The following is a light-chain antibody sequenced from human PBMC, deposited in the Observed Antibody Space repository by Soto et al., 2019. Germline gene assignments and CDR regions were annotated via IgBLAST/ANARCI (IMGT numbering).Light chain of an antibody. CDR1: TSDIGSSDY. Sequence: QSALAQPASVSGAPGQSITISCSGTTSDIGSSDYVSWCQQHPGEAPRLTIFDVSYRPPGISARFSGSKSGTTAFLTISGLQAGDEAYYFCSSYSSSCPGVVFGGGTKLTVL. CDR3: SSYSSSCPGVV. CDR2: DVS. J-gene: IGLJ2*01. V-gene: IGLV2-14*03.